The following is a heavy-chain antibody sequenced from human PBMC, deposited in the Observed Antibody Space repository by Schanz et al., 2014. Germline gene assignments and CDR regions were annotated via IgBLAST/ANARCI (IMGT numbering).Heavy chain of an antibody. Sequence: VQLVESGGGVVQPGRSLRLSCATSGLNFDYYGMNWVRQAPGKGLEWVANIGYDGSEKYYVDSVKGRFTISRDNSKDTLYLQMSGLTPEDTAVYYCARDGAELYYFDDWGQGTLVTVSS. D-gene: IGHD1-1*01. V-gene: IGHV3-33*01. CDR3: ARDGAELYYFDD. J-gene: IGHJ4*02. CDR2: IGYDGSEK. CDR1: GLNFDYYG.